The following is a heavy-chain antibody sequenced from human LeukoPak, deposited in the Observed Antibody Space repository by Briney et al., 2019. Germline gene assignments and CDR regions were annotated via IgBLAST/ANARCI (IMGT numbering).Heavy chain of an antibody. CDR2: IIPIFGTA. J-gene: IGHJ4*02. V-gene: IGHV1-69*13. Sequence: ASVKVSCKASGGTFSSYAISWVRQAPGQGLEWMGGIIPIFGTANYAQKFQGRVTITADESTSTAYMELSSLRSEDTAVYYCAREGLDYGGIEDYWGQGTLVTVSS. D-gene: IGHD4-23*01. CDR1: GGTFSSYA. CDR3: AREGLDYGGIEDY.